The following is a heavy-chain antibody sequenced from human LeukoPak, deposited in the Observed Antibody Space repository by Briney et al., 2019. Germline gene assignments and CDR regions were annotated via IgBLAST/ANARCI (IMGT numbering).Heavy chain of an antibody. CDR1: GFPFSSYA. V-gene: IGHV3-23*01. Sequence: QPGGSLRLSCAASGFPFSSYAMSWVRQAPGKGLEWVSAISGSGGSTYYADSVKGRFTISRDNSKNTLYLQMNSLRAEDTAVYYCAKDPPPTPYSSGHSNFDYWGQGTLVTVSS. CDR3: AKDPPPTPYSSGHSNFDY. CDR2: ISGSGGST. J-gene: IGHJ4*02. D-gene: IGHD6-19*01.